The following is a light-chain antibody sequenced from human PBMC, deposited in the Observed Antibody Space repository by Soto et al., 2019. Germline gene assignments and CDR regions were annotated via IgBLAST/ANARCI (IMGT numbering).Light chain of an antibody. CDR2: DAS. CDR3: LQRNDWRRGT. J-gene: IGKJ5*01. V-gene: IGKV3-11*01. CDR1: QSVSRY. Sequence: EIVVTQCPATLSLSPGERATLSCGASQSVSRYLAWYQQKPGQAPRLLIYDASTRATGVPARFSGSGSGTDFTLTISSLEPEDFAVYYCLQRNDWRRGTFGQGTRLEIK.